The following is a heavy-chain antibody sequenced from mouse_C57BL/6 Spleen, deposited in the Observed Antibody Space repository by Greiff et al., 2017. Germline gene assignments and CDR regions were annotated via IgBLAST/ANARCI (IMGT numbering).Heavy chain of an antibody. CDR3: ARDGYYLYWYFDV. J-gene: IGHJ1*03. CDR1: GYTFTDYY. D-gene: IGHD2-3*01. Sequence: VQLKESGPVLVKPGASVKMSCKASGYTFTDYYMNWVKQSHGKSLEWIGVINPYNGGTSYNQKFKGKATLTVDKSSSTAYMELNSLTSEDSAVYYCARDGYYLYWYFDVWGTGTTVTVSS. CDR2: INPYNGGT. V-gene: IGHV1-19*01.